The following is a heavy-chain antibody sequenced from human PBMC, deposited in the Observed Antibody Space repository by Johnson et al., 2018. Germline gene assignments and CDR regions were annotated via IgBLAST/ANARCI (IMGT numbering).Heavy chain of an antibody. J-gene: IGHJ6*02. D-gene: IGHD4-17*01. V-gene: IGHV3-33*08. CDR1: GFTFSNYG. Sequence: VQLVESGGGVVQPGRSLRLSCAASGFTFSNYGMHWVRQAPGKGLEWVAIIWYDGRQKYYADFVKGRLTISRDNSKNIVYLEMSSLRVDDTAVYFCAREGNGDHGMDVWGQGTTVSVSS. CDR3: AREGNGDHGMDV. CDR2: IWYDGRQK.